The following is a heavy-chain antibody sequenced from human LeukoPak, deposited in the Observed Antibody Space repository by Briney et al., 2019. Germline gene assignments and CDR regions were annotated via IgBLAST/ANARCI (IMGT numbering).Heavy chain of an antibody. V-gene: IGHV4-4*02. J-gene: IGHJ4*02. Sequence: TSGTLSLTCAVSGGSISSGHWWSWVRQPPGKGLEWIGEVYHIGSTNYNPSLKSRVTISVDKSKNQFSLKLSSVTAADTAVYYCARGAQLAPNGVGFDYWGQGTLVTVSS. CDR2: VYHIGST. CDR3: ARGAQLAPNGVGFDY. CDR1: GGSISSGHW. D-gene: IGHD6-13*01.